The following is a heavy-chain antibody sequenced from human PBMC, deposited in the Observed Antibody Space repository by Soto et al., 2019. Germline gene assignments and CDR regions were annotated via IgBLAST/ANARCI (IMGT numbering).Heavy chain of an antibody. V-gene: IGHV3-30-3*01. CDR2: ISYDGSNK. D-gene: IGHD6-19*01. J-gene: IGHJ4*02. CDR3: ARDYISGPFFDY. CDR1: GFTFSSYA. Sequence: GGSLRLSCAASGFTFSSYAMHWVRQAPGKGLEWVAVISYDGSNKYYADSVKGRFTISRDNSKNTLYLQMNSLRAEDTAVYYCARDYISGPFFDYWGQGTLVTVSS.